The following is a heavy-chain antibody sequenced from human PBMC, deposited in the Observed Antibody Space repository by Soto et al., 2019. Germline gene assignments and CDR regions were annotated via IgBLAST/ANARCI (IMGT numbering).Heavy chain of an antibody. CDR2: INPNSGGT. CDR3: ARVLRKAYDILTGDFDY. CDR1: GYTFTGYY. J-gene: IGHJ4*02. Sequence: QVQLVQSGAEVKKSGASVKVSCKASGYTFTGYYMHWVRQAPGQGLEWMGWINPNSGGTNYAQKFQGWVTNPRDTSISTAYMELSRLGSDDTAVYYCARVLRKAYDILTGDFDYWGQGTLVTVSS. D-gene: IGHD3-9*01. V-gene: IGHV1-2*04.